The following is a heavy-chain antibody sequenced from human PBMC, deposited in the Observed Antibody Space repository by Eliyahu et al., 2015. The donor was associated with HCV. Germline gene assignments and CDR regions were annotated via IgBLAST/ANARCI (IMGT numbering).Heavy chain of an antibody. CDR2: XXYSGST. V-gene: IGHV4-39*01. D-gene: IGHD6-19*01. Sequence: QLQLQESGPGLVKPSETLSLTCTVSGGSISSSSYYCGGXRRPPGXGLEWIGGXXYSGSTYYXPSLKSXVTISVDTSKNQFSLKLSSVTAADTAVYYCARRGGAVAGCGNSGDNCGMDVWGQGTTVTVSS. CDR3: ARRGGAVAGCGNSGDNCGMDV. J-gene: IGHJ6*02. CDR1: GGSISSSSYY.